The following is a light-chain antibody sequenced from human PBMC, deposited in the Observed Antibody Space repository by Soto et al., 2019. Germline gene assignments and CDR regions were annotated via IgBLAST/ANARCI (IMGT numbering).Light chain of an antibody. Sequence: QSVLTQPPSVSGAPGETVTISCSGSSPNIGSNAVNWYKQVPATAPKLLIYSNDQRPSGVPDRFFASKSGTSASLAISGLQSEDEADYSCATWDDSLNGPVFGGGTKLTVL. CDR2: SND. CDR1: SPNIGSNA. J-gene: IGLJ2*01. V-gene: IGLV1-44*01. CDR3: ATWDDSLNGPV.